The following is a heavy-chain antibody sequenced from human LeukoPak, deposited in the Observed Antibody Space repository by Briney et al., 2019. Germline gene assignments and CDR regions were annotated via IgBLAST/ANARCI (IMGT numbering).Heavy chain of an antibody. CDR2: ISSSSSYI. V-gene: IGHV3-21*01. CDR3: ARDLAARPAY. D-gene: IGHD6-6*01. Sequence: GGSLRLSCAASGFTFSSYSMNWVRQAPGKGLEWVSSISSSSSYIYYADSVKGRFTISRDNAKNSLYLQMNSLRAEDTVVYYCARDLAARPAYWGQGTLVTVSS. J-gene: IGHJ4*02. CDR1: GFTFSSYS.